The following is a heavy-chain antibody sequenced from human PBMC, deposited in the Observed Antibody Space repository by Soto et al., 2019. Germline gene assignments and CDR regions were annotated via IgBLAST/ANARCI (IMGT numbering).Heavy chain of an antibody. CDR3: ARHPSYSSSWDYFDY. D-gene: IGHD6-13*01. Sequence: PGESLKISCKGFGYSFTSYWIGWVRQMPGKGPEWMGVIYPGDSDTRYSPSFEGHVTISADKSISTAYLQWSSLKASDTAMYYCARHPSYSSSWDYFDYWGQGTLVTVSS. CDR1: GYSFTSYW. V-gene: IGHV5-51*01. J-gene: IGHJ4*02. CDR2: IYPGDSDT.